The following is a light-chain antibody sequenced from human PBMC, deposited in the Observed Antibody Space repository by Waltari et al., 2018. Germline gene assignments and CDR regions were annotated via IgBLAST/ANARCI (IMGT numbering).Light chain of an antibody. J-gene: IGKJ1*01. CDR2: ASS. CDR3: QQYYTYPRT. V-gene: IGKV1-8*01. Sequence: AIRMTQSPSSFSASKGARVTITCRANQNIGSYLAWYQQKPGKAPKLLIYASSTLQSGVPSRFSGSGSGTDFTLNISCLQSEDCATYYCQQYYTYPRTFGQGTFVEV. CDR1: QNIGSY.